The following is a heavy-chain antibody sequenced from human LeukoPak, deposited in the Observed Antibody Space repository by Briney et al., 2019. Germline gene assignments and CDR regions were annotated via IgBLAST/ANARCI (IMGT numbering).Heavy chain of an antibody. D-gene: IGHD4/OR15-4a*01. J-gene: IGHJ4*02. CDR2: IYYSGST. V-gene: IGHV4-59*01. CDR1: GGSISSYY. CDR3: ARAAAYGATKIDY. Sequence: PSETLSLTCTVSGGSISSYYWSWLRQPPGKGLEWIGYIYYSGSTNYNPSLKSRVTISVDTSKNQFSLKLSSATAADTAVYYCARAAAYGATKIDYWGQGTLVTVSS.